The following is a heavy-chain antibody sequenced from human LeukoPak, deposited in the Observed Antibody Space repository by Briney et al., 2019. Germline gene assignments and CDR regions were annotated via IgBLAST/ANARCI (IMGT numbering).Heavy chain of an antibody. CDR2: ISWNSGSI. CDR3: AKDVAYDSSGYYYPHYYFDY. CDR1: GFTFDDYA. J-gene: IGHJ4*02. V-gene: IGHV3-9*01. Sequence: PGGSLRLSCAASGFTFDDYAIHWVRHAPGKGLEWVSSISWNSGSIGYADSVKGRFTISRVNAKNSLYLQMNSLRAEDTAVYYCAKDVAYDSSGYYYPHYYFDYWGQGTLVTVSS. D-gene: IGHD3-22*01.